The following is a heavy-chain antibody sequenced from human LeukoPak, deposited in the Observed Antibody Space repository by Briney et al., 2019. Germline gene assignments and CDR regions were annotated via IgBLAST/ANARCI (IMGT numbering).Heavy chain of an antibody. CDR1: GLTVSSSF. D-gene: IGHD2-15*01. CDR2: TWYEGSNK. J-gene: IGHJ5*02. Sequence: SGGSLRLSCAVSGLTVSSSFMSWVRQAPGKGLEWVAVTWYEGSNKYYVDSVQGRFTISRDNSKNTLYLQMSSLRAEDTAVYSCARDTGFCSGGSCYSGGFDPWGQGTLVTVSS. V-gene: IGHV3-33*08. CDR3: ARDTGFCSGGSCYSGGFDP.